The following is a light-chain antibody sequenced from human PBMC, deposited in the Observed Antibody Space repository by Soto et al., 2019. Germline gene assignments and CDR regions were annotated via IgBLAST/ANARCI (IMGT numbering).Light chain of an antibody. V-gene: IGLV2-14*03. CDR2: EVS. Sequence: QSVLTQPASVFGSPGQSITFSCTGTSSDVGGYNFVSWYQQHPGKAPKLMIYEVSSRPSGVSNRFSGSKSGNTASLTISGLQPEDEADYDCSSYTTSSTVVFGTGTKLTVL. CDR1: SSDVGGYNF. CDR3: SSYTTSSTVV. J-gene: IGLJ1*01.